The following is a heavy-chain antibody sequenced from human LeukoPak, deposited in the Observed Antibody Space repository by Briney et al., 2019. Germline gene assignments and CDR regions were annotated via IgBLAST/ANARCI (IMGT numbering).Heavy chain of an antibody. CDR2: IIPIFGIA. CDR3: ARDAGAPSGDY. J-gene: IGHJ4*02. V-gene: IGHV1-69*04. D-gene: IGHD3-10*01. Sequence: SVKVSCKASGGTFSSYAISWVRQAPGRGLEWMGRIIPIFGIANYAQKFQGRVTITAAKSTSTAYMELSSLRSGDTAVPYCARDAGAPSGDYWGQGPLVTVYS. CDR1: GGTFSSYA.